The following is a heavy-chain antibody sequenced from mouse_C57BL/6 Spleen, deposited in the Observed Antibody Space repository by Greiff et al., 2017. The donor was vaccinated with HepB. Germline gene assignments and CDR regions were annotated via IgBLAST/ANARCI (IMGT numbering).Heavy chain of an antibody. D-gene: IGHD1-1*01. CDR3: TSIYYGSSYWYFDV. Sequence: EVKLVESGGGLVQPGGSMKLSCVASGFTFSNYWMNWVRQSPEKGLEWVAQIRLKSDNYATHYAESVKGRFTISRDDSKSSVYLQMNNLRAEDTGIYYCTSIYYGSSYWYFDVWGTGTTVTVSS. J-gene: IGHJ1*03. CDR2: IRLKSDNYAT. CDR1: GFTFSNYW. V-gene: IGHV6-3*01.